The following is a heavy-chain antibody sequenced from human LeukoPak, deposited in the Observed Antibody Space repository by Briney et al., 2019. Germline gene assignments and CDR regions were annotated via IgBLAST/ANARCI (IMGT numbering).Heavy chain of an antibody. D-gene: IGHD3-16*01. J-gene: IGHJ4*02. V-gene: IGHV4-61*09. CDR2: IFSRGNT. CDR1: GDSIFNSNSY. CDR3: ARDRDMGGGNYFRVFYFDS. Sequence: PSETLSLTCSVSGDSIFNSNSYWCWMRQPAGKGLEWIGHIFSRGNTNYNPSLKSRVTISVDMSKNQFSLILSSVTAADTAVYYCARDRDMGGGNYFRVFYFDSWGQGTLVTVSS.